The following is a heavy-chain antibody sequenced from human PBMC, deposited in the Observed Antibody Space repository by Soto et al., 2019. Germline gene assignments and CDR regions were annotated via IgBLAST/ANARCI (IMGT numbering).Heavy chain of an antibody. J-gene: IGHJ4*02. Sequence: GGSLRLSCAASGFTFSRDGMSWVRQAPGKGLEWVSLITDNGGSTYYADSVKGRFTISRDNTKNTLFLQMNSLRAEDTAVYYCAKERATTTAFDYWGQGTLVTVSS. CDR3: AKERATTTAFDY. CDR2: ITDNGGST. D-gene: IGHD4-17*01. CDR1: GFTFSRDG. V-gene: IGHV3-23*01.